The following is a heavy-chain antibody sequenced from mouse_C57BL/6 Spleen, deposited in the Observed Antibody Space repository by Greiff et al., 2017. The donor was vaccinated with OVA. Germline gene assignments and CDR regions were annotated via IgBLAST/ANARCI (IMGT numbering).Heavy chain of an antibody. Sequence: QVQLKQSGAELARPGASVKLSCKASGYTFTSYGISWVKQRTGQGLEWIGEIYPRSCNTYYNEKFKGKATLTADKSSSTAYMELRSLTSEDSAVYFCARDTTVVATAMDYWGQGTSVTVSS. J-gene: IGHJ4*01. CDR2: IYPRSCNT. V-gene: IGHV1-81*01. CDR3: ARDTTVVATAMDY. CDR1: GYTFTSYG. D-gene: IGHD1-1*01.